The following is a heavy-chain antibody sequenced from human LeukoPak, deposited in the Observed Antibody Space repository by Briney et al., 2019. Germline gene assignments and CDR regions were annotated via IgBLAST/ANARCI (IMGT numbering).Heavy chain of an antibody. CDR2: IYHSGGA. Sequence: SETLSLTCTVSGHSLSPYYWNWIRQPPGKGLEGCRYIYHSGGAEDNPALKRRVTITIDSSQNHFSLTQSCVRPADTAIYSGVRQEGYCFGGKCCGDYAMGVWGQGTTVTVSS. D-gene: IGHD4-17*01. V-gene: IGHV4-59*08. CDR1: GHSLSPYY. J-gene: IGHJ6*02. CDR3: VRQEGYCFGGKCCGDYAMGV.